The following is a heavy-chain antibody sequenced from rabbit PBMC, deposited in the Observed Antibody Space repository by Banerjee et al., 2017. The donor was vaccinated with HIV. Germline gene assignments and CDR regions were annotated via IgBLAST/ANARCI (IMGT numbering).Heavy chain of an antibody. J-gene: IGHJ4*01. CDR1: GIDFSSYYY. CDR2: IYTGSSGST. D-gene: IGHD1-1*01. Sequence: QSLEESGRDLVKPGASLTLTCTASGIDFSSYYYLCWVRQAPGKGLEWIACIYTGSSGSTYYATWAKGRFTISKTSSTTVFLQMTSLTASDTATYFCAREGYAGSSGYHEYYFNLWGQGTLVTVS. V-gene: IGHV1S40*01. CDR3: AREGYAGSSGYHEYYFNL.